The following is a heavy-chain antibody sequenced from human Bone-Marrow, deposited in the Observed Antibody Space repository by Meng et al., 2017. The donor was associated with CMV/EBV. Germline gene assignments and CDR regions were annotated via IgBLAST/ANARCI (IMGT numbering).Heavy chain of an antibody. Sequence: GESLKISCAASGFTFSSYWMSWVRQAPGKGLEWVAVISYDGSNKYYADSVKGRFTISRDNSKNTLYLQMNSLRAEDTAVYYCAREHRDCSSTSCYSFPNYWGQGTLVTVSS. D-gene: IGHD2-2*01. CDR1: GFTFSSYW. CDR3: AREHRDCSSTSCYSFPNY. J-gene: IGHJ4*02. V-gene: IGHV3-30-3*01. CDR2: ISYDGSNK.